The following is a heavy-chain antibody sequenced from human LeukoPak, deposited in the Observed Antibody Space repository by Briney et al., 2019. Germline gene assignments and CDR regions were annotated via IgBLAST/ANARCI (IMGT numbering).Heavy chain of an antibody. CDR1: GGTFSSYA. V-gene: IGHV1-69*04. Sequence: GASVKVSCKASGGTFSSYAISWVRQAPGQGLEWMGRIIPILGIANYAQKFQGRVTITADKSTSTAYMELSSLRSEDTAVYYCARVWVGASLVHFQHWGQGTLVTVSS. D-gene: IGHD1-26*01. CDR2: IIPILGIA. CDR3: ARVWVGASLVHFQH. J-gene: IGHJ1*01.